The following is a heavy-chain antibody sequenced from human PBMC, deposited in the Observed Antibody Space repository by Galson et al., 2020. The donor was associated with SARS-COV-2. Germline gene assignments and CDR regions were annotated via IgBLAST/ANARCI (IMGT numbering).Heavy chain of an antibody. Sequence: GESLKISCAAPGFTFSSYAMHWVRQAPGKGLEWVAVISYDGSNKYYADSVKGRFTISRDNSKNTLYLQMNSLRAEDTAVYYCARGIRYFDWFPYWGQGTLVTGSS. CDR1: GFTFSSYA. D-gene: IGHD3-9*01. V-gene: IGHV3-30-3*01. J-gene: IGHJ4*02. CDR3: ARGIRYFDWFPY. CDR2: ISYDGSNK.